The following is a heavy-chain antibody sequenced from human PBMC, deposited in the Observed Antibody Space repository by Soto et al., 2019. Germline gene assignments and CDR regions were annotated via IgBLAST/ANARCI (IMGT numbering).Heavy chain of an antibody. V-gene: IGHV1-2*04. CDR3: ARGYCSSTSCSNYYYYMDV. Sequence: ASVKVSCKASGYTFTGYYMHWVRQAPGQGVEWMGWINPNSGGTNYAQKFQGWVTMTRDTSISTAYMELSRLRSDDTAVYYCARGYCSSTSCSNYYYYMDVWGKGTTVTVSS. J-gene: IGHJ6*03. D-gene: IGHD2-2*01. CDR1: GYTFTGYY. CDR2: INPNSGGT.